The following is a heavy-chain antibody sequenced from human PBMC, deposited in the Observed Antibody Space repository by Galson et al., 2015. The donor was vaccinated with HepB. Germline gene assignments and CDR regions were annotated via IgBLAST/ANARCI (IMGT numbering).Heavy chain of an antibody. CDR2: IIPIFGTA. CDR1: GGTFSSYA. D-gene: IGHD5-12*01. Sequence: SVKVSCKASGGTFSSYAISWVRQAPGQGLEWMGGIIPIFGTANYAQKFQGRVTITADESTSTAYMELSSLRSEDTAVYYCARDSSPSGSTPYYYYYYMDVWGKGTTVTVSS. J-gene: IGHJ6*03. CDR3: ARDSSPSGSTPYYYYYYMDV. V-gene: IGHV1-69*13.